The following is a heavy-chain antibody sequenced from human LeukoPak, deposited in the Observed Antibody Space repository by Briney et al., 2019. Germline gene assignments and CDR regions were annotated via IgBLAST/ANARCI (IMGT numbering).Heavy chain of an antibody. CDR3: ARDPNLTGIFDY. Sequence: PGRSLRLSCAASKFTFSSYAMHWVRQAPGKGLEWVAVISSDGNNRHFADSVKGRFTISRDNSKNTLYLQMNGLRAEDTAVYYCARDPNLTGIFDYWGQGTLVTVSS. V-gene: IGHV3-30-3*01. D-gene: IGHD3-9*01. J-gene: IGHJ4*02. CDR2: ISSDGNNR. CDR1: KFTFSSYA.